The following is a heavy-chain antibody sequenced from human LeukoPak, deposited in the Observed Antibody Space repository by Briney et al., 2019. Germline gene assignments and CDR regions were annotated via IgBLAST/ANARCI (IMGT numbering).Heavy chain of an antibody. Sequence: PGGSLRLSCAASGFTFNNYAMSWVRQAPGKGLEWVSAISGGGYSTYYADSVKGRFTISRDNSKNTMYLQMNSLRAEDTAAYYCAKPDNSWSFDYWGQGTLVTVSS. J-gene: IGHJ4*02. CDR2: ISGGGYST. V-gene: IGHV3-23*01. CDR1: GFTFNNYA. D-gene: IGHD6-13*01. CDR3: AKPDNSWSFDY.